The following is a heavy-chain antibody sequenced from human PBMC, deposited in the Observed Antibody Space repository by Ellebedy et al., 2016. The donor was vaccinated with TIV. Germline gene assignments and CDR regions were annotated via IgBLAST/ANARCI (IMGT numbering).Heavy chain of an antibody. J-gene: IGHJ4*02. V-gene: IGHV3-48*04. CDR1: GFTFSDYT. Sequence: GESLKISCAASGFTFSDYTMNWVRQAPGKGLEWVSYISDGGTTIYYADSVQGRFTVSRDNSKNSLYLQMNSLRAEDTAVYYCVREGPGYFYGSDYWGQGTLVTVSS. CDR2: ISDGGTTI. D-gene: IGHD5-18*01. CDR3: VREGPGYFYGSDY.